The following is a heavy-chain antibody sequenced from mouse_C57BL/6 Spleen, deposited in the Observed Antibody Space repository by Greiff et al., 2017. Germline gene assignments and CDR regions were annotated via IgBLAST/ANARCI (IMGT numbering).Heavy chain of an antibody. V-gene: IGHV1-42*01. CDR2: INPSTGGT. CDR1: GYSFTGYY. J-gene: IGHJ4*01. CDR3: ARAEG. Sequence: EVQLQQSGPELVKPGASVKISCKASGYSFTGYYMNWVKQSPEKSLEWIGEINPSTGGTTYNQKFKAKATLTVDKSSSTAYMQLKSLTSEDSVVYYCARAEGWGQGTSVTVSS.